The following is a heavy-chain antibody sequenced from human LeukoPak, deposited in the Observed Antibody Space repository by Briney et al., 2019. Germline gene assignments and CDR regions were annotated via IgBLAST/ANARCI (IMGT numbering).Heavy chain of an antibody. V-gene: IGHV4-59*01. D-gene: IGHD6-19*01. CDR3: ARVAPYSSGWYWDFDY. CDR1: GGSISSYY. J-gene: IGHJ4*02. Sequence: SETLSLTCTVSGGSISSYYWSWIRQPPGKGLEWIGYIYYSGSTNYNPSLKSRVTISVDTSKNQFSLKLSSVTAADTAVYYCARVAPYSSGWYWDFDYWGQGTLVTVSS. CDR2: IYYSGST.